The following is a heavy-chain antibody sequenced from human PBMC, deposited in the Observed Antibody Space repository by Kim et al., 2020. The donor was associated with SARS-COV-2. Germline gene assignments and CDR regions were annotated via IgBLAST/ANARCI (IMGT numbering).Heavy chain of an antibody. D-gene: IGHD2-8*02. J-gene: IGHJ6*02. V-gene: IGHV4-34*01. CDR1: GGSFSDYN. Sequence: SETLSLTCAVYGGSFSDYNWSWIRQPPGKGLEWIGEINHSGSTNVSPSVKSRITISVDTSKSQFSLRLKSMTATDTAVYYCARGRAGVVPAPVLGHGPDYDYYAMDVWGRRPPVAVSS. CDR3: ARGRAGVVPAPVLGHGPDYDYYAMDV. CDR2: INHSGST.